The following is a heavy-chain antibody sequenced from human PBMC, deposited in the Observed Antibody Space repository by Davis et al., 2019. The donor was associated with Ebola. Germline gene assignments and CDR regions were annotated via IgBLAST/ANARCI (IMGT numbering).Heavy chain of an antibody. J-gene: IGHJ4*02. Sequence: ASVKVSCKVSGYTLTELSMHWVRQAPGKGLEWMGGFDPEDGETIYAQKFQGRVTMTRNTSISTAYMELSSLRSEDTAVYYCARGNYYDSSGYYVYWGQGTLVTVSS. CDR3: ARGNYYDSSGYYVY. D-gene: IGHD3-22*01. V-gene: IGHV1-24*01. CDR1: GYTLTELS. CDR2: FDPEDGET.